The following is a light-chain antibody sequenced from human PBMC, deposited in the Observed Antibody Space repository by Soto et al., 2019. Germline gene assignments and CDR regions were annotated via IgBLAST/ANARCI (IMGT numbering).Light chain of an antibody. Sequence: EIVLTQSPATLSLSPGESATLSCRAIQSFSNKLGWYQQKPGQAPRLLIYDASNRATDIPARLSGRGSWTDFTLTIIILETEDFAVYYCQQRSNWPRTFVHGTKLEIK. CDR1: QSFSNK. V-gene: IGKV3-11*01. CDR3: QQRSNWPRT. J-gene: IGKJ2*01. CDR2: DAS.